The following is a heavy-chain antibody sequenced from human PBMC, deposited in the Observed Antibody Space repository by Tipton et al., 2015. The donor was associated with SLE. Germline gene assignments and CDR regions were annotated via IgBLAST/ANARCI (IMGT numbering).Heavy chain of an antibody. V-gene: IGHV3-21*01. J-gene: IGHJ4*02. CDR3: ARVATMVRGVRYFDY. D-gene: IGHD3-10*01. CDR1: GFTFSSYS. Sequence: SLRLSCAASGFTFSSYSMNWVRQAPGKGLEWVSSISSSSSYIYYADSVKGRFTISRDNAKNSLYLQMNSLRAEDMAVYYCARVATMVRGVRYFDYWGQGTLVTVSS. CDR2: ISSSSSYI.